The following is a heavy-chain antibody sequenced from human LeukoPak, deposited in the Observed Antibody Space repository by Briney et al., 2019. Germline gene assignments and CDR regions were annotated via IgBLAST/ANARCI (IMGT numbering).Heavy chain of an antibody. Sequence: GGSLRLSCAASRFTLNTYTMNWVRQAPGKGLEWVSSISSSGTYIYYADSVKGRFTISRDDAKNSLSLQMNSLRAEDTAVYYCARDEGYTYGNFHYYYMDVWGKGTTVTVSS. CDR3: ARDEGYTYGNFHYYYMDV. V-gene: IGHV3-21*01. CDR1: RFTLNTYT. J-gene: IGHJ6*03. D-gene: IGHD5-18*01. CDR2: ISSSGTYI.